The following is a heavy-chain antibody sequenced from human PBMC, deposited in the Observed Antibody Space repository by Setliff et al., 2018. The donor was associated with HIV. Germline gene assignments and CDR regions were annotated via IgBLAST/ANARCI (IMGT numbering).Heavy chain of an antibody. J-gene: IGHJ4*02. Sequence: SETLSLTCTVSGGSISSYYWSWIRQPPGKGLEWIGYIYTSGSTNYNPSLKSRVTISVDTSKNQFSLKLSTVTAADTAVYYCTITNPLAAPPFDFWGQGTLVTVSS. V-gene: IGHV4-4*09. D-gene: IGHD6-13*01. CDR2: IYTSGST. CDR1: GGSISSYY. CDR3: TITNPLAAPPFDF.